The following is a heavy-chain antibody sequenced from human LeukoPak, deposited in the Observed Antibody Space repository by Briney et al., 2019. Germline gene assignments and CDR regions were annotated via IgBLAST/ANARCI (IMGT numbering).Heavy chain of an antibody. CDR2: IYYNGRT. CDR3: ARGFYDTSAAFDY. D-gene: IGHD3-22*01. J-gene: IGHJ4*02. V-gene: IGHV4-39*01. CDR1: GASIRSDSYY. Sequence: SGTLSLTCTVSGASIRSDSYYWGWIRQSPVKGLEWIANIYYNGRTYYNPSLKSRLAVSVDTSKIPFSLTLSSAPAADTAVYYCARGFYDTSAAFDYWGQGLLVTVSS.